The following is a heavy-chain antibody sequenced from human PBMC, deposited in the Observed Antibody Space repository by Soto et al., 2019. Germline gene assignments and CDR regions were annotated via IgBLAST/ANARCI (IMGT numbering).Heavy chain of an antibody. D-gene: IGHD2-15*01. CDR2: ISYDGSNK. Sequence: GGSLRLSCAASGFTFSSYAMHWVRQAPGKGLEWVAVISYDGSNKYYADSVKGRFTISRDNSKNTLYLQMNSLRAEDTAVYYCAREWWSRRNACYYYYYGMDVWGQGTTVNVSS. J-gene: IGHJ6*02. CDR1: GFTFSSYA. CDR3: AREWWSRRNACYYYYYGMDV. V-gene: IGHV3-30-3*01.